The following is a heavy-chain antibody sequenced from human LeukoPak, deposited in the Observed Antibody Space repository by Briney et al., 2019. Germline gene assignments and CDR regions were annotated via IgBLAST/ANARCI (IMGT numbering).Heavy chain of an antibody. J-gene: IGHJ4*02. CDR3: ARFTATSPPRYAFDY. Sequence: GESLKISCKVSGYNFNSYWIAWVRQVPGIGLEWMGIIYPGDSEGSDTRYSPSFQGQVTFSADKSSSSVYLQWSGLKASDTAMYYCARFTATSPPRYAFDYWGQGTLVTV. CDR1: GYNFNSYW. D-gene: IGHD2-15*01. CDR2: IYPGDSEGSDT. V-gene: IGHV5-51*01.